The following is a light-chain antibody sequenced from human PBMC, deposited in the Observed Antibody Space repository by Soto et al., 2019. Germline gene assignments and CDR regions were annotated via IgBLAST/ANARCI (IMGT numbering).Light chain of an antibody. CDR3: QQYGPSPMYT. V-gene: IGKV3-20*01. J-gene: IGKJ2*01. CDR1: QTVSSSY. CDR2: GAS. Sequence: EIVLTQSPGTLSLSPGERATLSCRASQTVSSSYLAWYQQKPGQAPRLLIYGASTRATGIPGRFSGSASGTDFTITISRLEPEDFAVYYCQQYGPSPMYTFGQGTNLEIK.